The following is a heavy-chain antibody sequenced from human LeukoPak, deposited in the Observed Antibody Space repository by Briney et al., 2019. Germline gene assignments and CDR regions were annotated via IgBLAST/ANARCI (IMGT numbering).Heavy chain of an antibody. V-gene: IGHV1-2*02. CDR3: ARPPYYDGSGYPDDAFDI. Sequence: GASVKVSCKAFGYTFTGFYMHWVRQAPGQGLEWMGWINPNSGGTNYAQRFQGRVTMTRDTSISTAYMELSRLRSDDTAVYYCARPPYYDGSGYPDDAFDIWGQGTMVTVSS. J-gene: IGHJ3*02. CDR2: INPNSGGT. CDR1: GYTFTGFY. D-gene: IGHD3-22*01.